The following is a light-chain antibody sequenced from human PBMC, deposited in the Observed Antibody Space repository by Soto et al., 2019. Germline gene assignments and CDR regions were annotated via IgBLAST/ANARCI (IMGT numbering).Light chain of an antibody. V-gene: IGLV1-44*01. J-gene: IGLJ2*01. Sequence: QSALTQPPSASWAPGQRVTISCSGGNSNIGTTTVNWYQHVPGTAPKLLIYSSSQRPSGVPDRFSGSRSGTSASLAISGLQSEDEADYYCAAWDDSLNAVVFGGGTKLTVL. CDR2: SSS. CDR3: AAWDDSLNAVV. CDR1: NSNIGTTT.